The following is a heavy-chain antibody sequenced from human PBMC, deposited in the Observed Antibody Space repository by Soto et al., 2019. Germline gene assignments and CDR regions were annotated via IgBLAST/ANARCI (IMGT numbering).Heavy chain of an antibody. Sequence: QLQLQESGSGLVKPSQTLSLTCAVSGGSISSGGYSWSWIRQPPGKGLEWIGYIYHSGSTYYNPSLKSRVTISVDRSKNQFSLKLSSVTAADTAVYYCAREGYYDSSGYPAGLDIWGQGTMVTVSS. J-gene: IGHJ3*02. V-gene: IGHV4-30-2*01. CDR3: AREGYYDSSGYPAGLDI. CDR1: GGSISSGGYS. CDR2: IYHSGST. D-gene: IGHD3-22*01.